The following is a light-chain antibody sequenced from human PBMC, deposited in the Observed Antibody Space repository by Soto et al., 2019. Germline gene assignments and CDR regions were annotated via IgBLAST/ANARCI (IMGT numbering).Light chain of an antibody. Sequence: QSALTQPASVSGSAGQSITISCSGTMRDVGAYNLVSWYQQHPGKAPKFMIYEVTNRPSGVSNRFSGSKSGNTASLTISGLQAEDEADYYCASYTSSGTRVFGTGTKLTVL. V-gene: IGLV2-14*01. CDR2: EVT. CDR3: ASYTSSGTRV. J-gene: IGLJ1*01. CDR1: MRDVGAYNL.